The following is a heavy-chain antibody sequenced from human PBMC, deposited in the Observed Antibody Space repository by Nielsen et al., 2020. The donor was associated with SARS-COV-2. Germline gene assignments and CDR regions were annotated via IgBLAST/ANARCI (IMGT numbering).Heavy chain of an antibody. D-gene: IGHD2-15*01. V-gene: IGHV4-61*01. J-gene: IGHJ4*02. CDR2: IYYSGST. CDR1: GGSVSSGSYY. CDR3: ARHGVNCSGGSCYNFDY. Sequence: SETLSLSCTVSGGSVSSGSYYWSWIRQPPGKGLEWIGYIYYSGSTYYNPSLKSRVTISVDTSKNQFSLKLSSVTAADTAVYYCARHGVNCSGGSCYNFDYWGQGTLVTVSS.